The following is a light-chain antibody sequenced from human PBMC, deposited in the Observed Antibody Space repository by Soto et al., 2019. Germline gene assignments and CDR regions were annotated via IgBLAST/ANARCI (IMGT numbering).Light chain of an antibody. V-gene: IGKV1-5*01. Sequence: DIQMTQSPSTLSASVGDRVTITCRASQSISDWLAWFQLKPGKAPKLLIYDASTLESGVPSRFSGSGSGTEFTLTITSLQPDDFATYYCQQFHSYSPTFGQGTKVDIK. CDR3: QQFHSYSPT. CDR1: QSISDW. CDR2: DAS. J-gene: IGKJ1*01.